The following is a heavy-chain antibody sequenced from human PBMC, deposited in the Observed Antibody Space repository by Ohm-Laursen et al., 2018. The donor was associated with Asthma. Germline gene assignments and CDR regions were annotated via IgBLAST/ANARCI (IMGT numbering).Heavy chain of an antibody. J-gene: IGHJ5*02. V-gene: IGHV1-3*01. CDR3: AKTYYDFWSGYSGPPDWFDP. CDR1: GYTFTSYA. CDR2: INAGNGNT. Sequence: ASVKVSCKASGYTFTSYAMHWVRQAPGQRLEWMGWINAGNGNTKYSQKFQGRVTITRDTSASTAYMELSSLRSEDTAVYYCAKTYYDFWSGYSGPPDWFDPWGQGTLVTVSS. D-gene: IGHD3-3*01.